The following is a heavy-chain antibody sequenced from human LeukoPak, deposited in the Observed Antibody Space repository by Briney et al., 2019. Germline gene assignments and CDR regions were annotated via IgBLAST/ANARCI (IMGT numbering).Heavy chain of an antibody. CDR2: IWYDGSNE. CDR1: GFTFSSYG. V-gene: IGHV3-33*01. J-gene: IGHJ4*02. CDR3: ARALWPYYFDY. D-gene: IGHD2-21*01. Sequence: GRSLRLSCAASGFTFSSYGMHWVRQAPGKGLEWVAIIWYDGSNEYYADSVKGRFTISRDNSKNTLYLQMNSLRAEDTAAYYCARALWPYYFDYWGQGTLVTVSS.